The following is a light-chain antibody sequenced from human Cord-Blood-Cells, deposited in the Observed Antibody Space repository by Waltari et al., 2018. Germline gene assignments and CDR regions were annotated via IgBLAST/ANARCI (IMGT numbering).Light chain of an antibody. CDR3: CSYAGSYTSYV. Sequence: QSALTQPRSVSGSPGQSVTISCTRTSSDVGGSHYVSWYQQHPGKAPKLMIYDVSKRPSGVPDRFSGSKSGNTASLTISGLQAEDEADYYCCSYAGSYTSYVFGTGTKVTVL. CDR1: SSDVGGSHY. V-gene: IGLV2-11*01. CDR2: DVS. J-gene: IGLJ1*01.